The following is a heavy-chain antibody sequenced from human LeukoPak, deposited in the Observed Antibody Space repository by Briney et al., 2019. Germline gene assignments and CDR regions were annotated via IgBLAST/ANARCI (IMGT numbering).Heavy chain of an antibody. D-gene: IGHD3-22*01. J-gene: IGHJ4*02. CDR2: TNTDGSST. CDR3: VPTDSSGLD. Sequence: GGSLRLSCEASGFTFSHYWMHRVRQAPGKGLVWVSRTNTDGSSTSYVDSVKGRFTISRDNAKNTMYLQMNSLRAEDTAMYYCVPTDSSGLDWGQGTLVTVSS. CDR1: GFTFSHYW. V-gene: IGHV3-74*01.